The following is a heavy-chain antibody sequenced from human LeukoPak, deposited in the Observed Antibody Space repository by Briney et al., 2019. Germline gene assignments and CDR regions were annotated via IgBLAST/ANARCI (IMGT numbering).Heavy chain of an antibody. CDR1: GGSISSYY. J-gene: IGHJ3*02. CDR3: ARLPGSGYCSGGSRSNAFDI. D-gene: IGHD2-15*01. Sequence: SETLSLTCTVSGGSISSYYWSWIRQPAGKGLEWIGRIYTSGSTNYNPSLKSRVTISVDTSKNQFSLKLSSVTAADTAVYYCARLPGSGYCSGGSRSNAFDIWGQGTMVTVSS. CDR2: IYTSGST. V-gene: IGHV4-4*07.